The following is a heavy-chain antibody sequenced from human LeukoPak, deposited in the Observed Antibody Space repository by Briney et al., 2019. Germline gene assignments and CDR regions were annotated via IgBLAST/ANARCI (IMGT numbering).Heavy chain of an antibody. V-gene: IGHV4-39*01. J-gene: IGHJ4*02. CDR3: ARGQWLVPLDF. Sequence: PSETLSLTCTVSGGSVSSSSYYWGWIRQPPGKGLEWIGSIFYSETTYYSPSLKSRITISVDTSTNQFSLKLSSVTAADTAVYFCARGQWLVPLDFWGQGTLVTVSP. D-gene: IGHD6-19*01. CDR1: GGSVSSSSYY. CDR2: IFYSETT.